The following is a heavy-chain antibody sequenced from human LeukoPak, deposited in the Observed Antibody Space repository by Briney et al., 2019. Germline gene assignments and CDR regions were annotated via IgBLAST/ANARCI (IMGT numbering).Heavy chain of an antibody. CDR1: GGSISSGAYF. CDR3: ARAHGSGGDYFDY. D-gene: IGHD5-12*01. V-gene: IGHV4-31*03. CDR2: IYYSGTT. J-gene: IGHJ4*02. Sequence: SETLSLTCTVSGGSISSGAYFWSWIRQHPGKGLEWIGFIYYSGTTYYNPSLKSRLTLSKDTSKNHFSLTLGSVTAADTAVYYCARAHGSGGDYFDYWDQGTLVTVSS.